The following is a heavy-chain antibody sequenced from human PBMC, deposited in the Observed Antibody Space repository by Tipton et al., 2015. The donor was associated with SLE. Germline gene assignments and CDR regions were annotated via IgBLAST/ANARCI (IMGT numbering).Heavy chain of an antibody. V-gene: IGHV4-30-4*01. J-gene: IGHJ5*02. CDR2: IYYSGST. D-gene: IGHD4-23*01. Sequence: TLSLTCTVSGGSISSGDYYWSWIRQPPGKGLEWIGYIYYSGSTNYNPSLKSRVTISVDTSKNQFSLKLSSVTAADTAVYYCARGPVAGNWFDPWGQGTLVTVSS. CDR1: GGSISSGDYY. CDR3: ARGPVAGNWFDP.